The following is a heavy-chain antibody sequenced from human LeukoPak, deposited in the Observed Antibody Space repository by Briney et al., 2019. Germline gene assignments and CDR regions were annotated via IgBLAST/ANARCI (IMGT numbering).Heavy chain of an antibody. Sequence: GASVKVSCKASGYTFTKYDINWVRQATGQGLEWMGWMNPNNGNTNYAQKLQGRVTMTTDTSTSTAYMELRSLRSDDTAVYYCARVGELFLGVVPLYFDYWGQGTLVTVSS. CDR2: MNPNNGNT. D-gene: IGHD3-3*01. CDR3: ARVGELFLGVVPLYFDY. J-gene: IGHJ4*02. V-gene: IGHV1-18*01. CDR1: GYTFTKYD.